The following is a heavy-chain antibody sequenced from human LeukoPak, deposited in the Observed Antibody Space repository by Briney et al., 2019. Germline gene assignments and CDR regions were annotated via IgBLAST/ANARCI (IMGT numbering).Heavy chain of an antibody. Sequence: SETLSLTCTVSGGSISSSSYYWGWIRQPPGKGLEWIGSIYYSGSTYYNPSLKSRVTISVDTSKNQFSLELSSVTAADTAVYYCVRQGEGVRWGQGTLVTVSS. CDR1: GGSISSSSYY. CDR2: IYYSGST. J-gene: IGHJ4*02. CDR3: VRQGEGVR. D-gene: IGHD3-10*01. V-gene: IGHV4-39*01.